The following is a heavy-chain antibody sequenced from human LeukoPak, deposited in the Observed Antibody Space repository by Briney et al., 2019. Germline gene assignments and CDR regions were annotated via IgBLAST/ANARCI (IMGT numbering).Heavy chain of an antibody. CDR1: GFNFRTFS. V-gene: IGHV3-21*01. D-gene: IGHD2-21*02. CDR3: VRVRTPKVVTAPPDY. Sequence: GGSLRLSCAASGFNFRTFSMNWVRQVPGKGLDWVSSISSSSSYIYYADSVKGRFTISRDNAKNSLYLQMNSLRAEDTSVYYCVRVRTPKVVTAPPDYWGQGTLVTVSS. J-gene: IGHJ4*02. CDR2: ISSSSSYI.